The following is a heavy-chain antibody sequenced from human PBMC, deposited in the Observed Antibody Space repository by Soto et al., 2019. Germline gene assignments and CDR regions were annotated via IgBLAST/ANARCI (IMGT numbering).Heavy chain of an antibody. CDR3: ARQGLEVTFDY. J-gene: IGHJ4*02. CDR1: GGSIISSSYY. CDR2: IYYSGST. Sequence: SETLSLTCTVSGGSIISSSYYWGWIRQPPGKGLEWIGSIYYSGSTYYNPSLKSRVTISVDTSKNQFSLKLSSVTAADTAVYYCARQGLEVTFDYWGQGTLVTV. V-gene: IGHV4-39*01.